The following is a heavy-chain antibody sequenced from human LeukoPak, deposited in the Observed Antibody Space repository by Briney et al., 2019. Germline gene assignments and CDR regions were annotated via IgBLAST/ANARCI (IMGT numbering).Heavy chain of an antibody. CDR1: GYSISSGYY. CDR3: AGITSQNIVVVDY. J-gene: IGHJ4*02. Sequence: PSETLSLTCAVSGYSISSGYYWGWIRQPPGKGLEWIGSIYHSGSTYYNPSLKSRVTISVDTSKNQFSLKLSSVTAADTAVYYCAGITSQNIVVVDYWGQGTLVTVSS. V-gene: IGHV4-38-2*01. D-gene: IGHD2-2*01. CDR2: IYHSGST.